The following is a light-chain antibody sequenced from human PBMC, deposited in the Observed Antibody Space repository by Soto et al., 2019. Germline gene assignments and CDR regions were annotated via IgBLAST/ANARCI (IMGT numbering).Light chain of an antibody. Sequence: DIQMTQSPFSLSASAGDRVTITCRASQSISTYLNWYHQKPGKAPDLLIYAASSLKSGVPSRFRASASGTHFTLTITGLQPADFATHYCQQNFSIPITFGQGTRLEIK. CDR2: AAS. J-gene: IGKJ5*01. V-gene: IGKV1-39*01. CDR3: QQNFSIPIT. CDR1: QSISTY.